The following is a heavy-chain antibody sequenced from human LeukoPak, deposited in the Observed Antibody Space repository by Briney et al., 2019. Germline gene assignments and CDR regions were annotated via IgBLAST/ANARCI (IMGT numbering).Heavy chain of an antibody. V-gene: IGHV1-2*04. CDR3: ARLVDDYGDTGNAFDI. CDR2: INPNSGGT. CDR1: GYTFTGYY. D-gene: IGHD4-17*01. Sequence: ASVKVSCKASGYTFTGYYMHWVRQAPGQGLEWMGWINPNSGGTNYAQKFQGWVTMTRDTSISTAYMELSRLRSDDTAVYYCARLVDDYGDTGNAFDIWGQGTMVTVSS. J-gene: IGHJ3*02.